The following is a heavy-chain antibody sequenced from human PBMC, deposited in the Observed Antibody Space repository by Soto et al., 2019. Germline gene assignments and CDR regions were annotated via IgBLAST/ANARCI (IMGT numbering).Heavy chain of an antibody. CDR1: GLTFSSNG. J-gene: IGHJ6*02. D-gene: IGHD1-1*01. CDR3: AVIVPTGSLNYYYGMDV. Sequence: QVQLVESGGGVVQPGRSLRLSCAASGLTFSSNGMHWVRQAPGKGLEWVAFISYDGSHEYYAVSVKGRFTISRDNSKNTLYLQMNSLTNEDTAVYFCAVIVPTGSLNYYYGMDVWGQGTTVTVSS. V-gene: IGHV3-30*03. CDR2: ISYDGSHE.